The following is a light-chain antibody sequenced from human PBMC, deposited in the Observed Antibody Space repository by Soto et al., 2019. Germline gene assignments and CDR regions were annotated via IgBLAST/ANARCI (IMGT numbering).Light chain of an antibody. V-gene: IGLV2-14*01. CDR1: SSDVGGYNY. Sequence: QSVLTQPASVSGSHGQSITISCTGTSSDVGGYNYVSWYQQHPGKAPKLMIYDVSNRPSGVSNRFSGSKSGNTASLTISGLQAEDEADYYCSSYTTSGSLVFGGGTKVTVL. J-gene: IGLJ2*01. CDR2: DVS. CDR3: SSYTTSGSLV.